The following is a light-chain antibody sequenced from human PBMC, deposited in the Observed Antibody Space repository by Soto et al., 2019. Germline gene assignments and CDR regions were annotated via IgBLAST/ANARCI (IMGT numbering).Light chain of an antibody. CDR3: QSYDSSLSGV. Sequence: QSALTQPPSVSGALGQRVTISCTGSSSNIGAGYDVHWYQQLPGTAPKLLIYGNSNRPSGVPDRFSGSKSGTSASLAITGLQAEDEADYYCQSYDSSLSGVFGTGTKVTVL. CDR2: GNS. CDR1: SSNIGAGYD. V-gene: IGLV1-40*01. J-gene: IGLJ1*01.